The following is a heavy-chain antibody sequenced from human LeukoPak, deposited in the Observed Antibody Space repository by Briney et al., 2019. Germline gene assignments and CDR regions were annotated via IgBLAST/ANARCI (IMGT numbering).Heavy chain of an antibody. V-gene: IGHV3-7*01. CDR2: MKRDGGEI. Sequence: GGSLRLSCEASTFTFTPGWMSWVRQAPGKGLQWVARMKRDGGEIHYVDSVRGRFTISRDNAKNSLYLQMDSLRHEDTAVYYCASLDTAHPSGVHWGQGTLVTVSS. CDR3: ASLDTAHPSGVH. D-gene: IGHD5-18*01. CDR1: TFTFTPGW. J-gene: IGHJ4*02.